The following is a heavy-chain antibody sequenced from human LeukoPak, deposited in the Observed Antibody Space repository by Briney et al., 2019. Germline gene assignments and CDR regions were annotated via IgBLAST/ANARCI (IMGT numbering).Heavy chain of an antibody. CDR2: ISGSGGST. CDR1: GFTFSSYA. D-gene: IGHD3-22*01. J-gene: IGHJ4*02. CDR3: AKGFYDSSGYLY. Sequence: QTGGSLRLSCAASGFTFSSYAMSWVRQAPGKGLEWVSAISGSGGSTYYADSVKGRFTISRDNPKNTLYLQMNSLGAEDTAVYYCAKGFYDSSGYLYWGQGTLVTVSS. V-gene: IGHV3-23*01.